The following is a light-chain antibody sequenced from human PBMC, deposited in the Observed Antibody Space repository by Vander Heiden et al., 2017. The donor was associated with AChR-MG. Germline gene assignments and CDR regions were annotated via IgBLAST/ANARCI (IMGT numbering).Light chain of an antibody. Sequence: SSELTQPPSVSVSPGQTARITCSADALAKQYAYWYQQKPGQAPVLVIYKDSERPSGIPERFSGSSSGTTVTLTISGVQAEDEADYYCQSADSSGTYVFGTGTKVTVL. CDR2: KDS. V-gene: IGLV3-25*03. J-gene: IGLJ1*01. CDR3: QSADSSGTYV. CDR1: ALAKQY.